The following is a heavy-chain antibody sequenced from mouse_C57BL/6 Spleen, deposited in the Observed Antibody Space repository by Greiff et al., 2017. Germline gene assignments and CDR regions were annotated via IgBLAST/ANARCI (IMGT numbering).Heavy chain of an antibody. CDR3: ARWDGFDY. D-gene: IGHD2-3*01. CDR2: INPSSGYT. Sequence: VQLQQSGAELARPGASVKMSCKASGYTFTSYTMHWVKQRPGQGLEWIGYINPSSGYTKYNQKFKDKATLTADKSSSTAYLQLSNLTSVDSAVYYCARWDGFDYWGQGTTLTVSS. J-gene: IGHJ2*01. V-gene: IGHV1-4*01. CDR1: GYTFTSYT.